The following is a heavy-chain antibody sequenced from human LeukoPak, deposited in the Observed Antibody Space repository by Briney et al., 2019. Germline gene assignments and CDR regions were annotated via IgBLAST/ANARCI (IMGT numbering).Heavy chain of an antibody. V-gene: IGHV3-9*01. CDR3: AKDTSYDILTGSFDY. J-gene: IGHJ4*02. CDR1: GLTFDDYA. CDR2: ISWNSGRI. Sequence: GGSLRLSCAASGLTFDDYAMHRVRQAPGKGLEWVSGISWNSGRIGYADSVKGRFTLSRDNAKNSLYLQMNSLRAEDTAFYYCAKDTSYDILTGSFDYWGQGTLVTVSS. D-gene: IGHD3-9*01.